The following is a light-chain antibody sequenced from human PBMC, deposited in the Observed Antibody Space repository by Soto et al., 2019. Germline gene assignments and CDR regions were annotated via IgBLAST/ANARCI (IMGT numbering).Light chain of an antibody. CDR3: QQRKDYPLT. J-gene: IGKJ4*01. CDR2: AAS. CDR1: QSISSY. V-gene: IGKV1-39*01. Sequence: DIQITQSPSSLSASVGDRVTITCRASQSISSYLNWYQQKPGKAPKLLIYAASSLQSGVPSRFSGSGSGTDFTPTISSLQPEDFATYYCQQRKDYPLTFGGGTKVDIK.